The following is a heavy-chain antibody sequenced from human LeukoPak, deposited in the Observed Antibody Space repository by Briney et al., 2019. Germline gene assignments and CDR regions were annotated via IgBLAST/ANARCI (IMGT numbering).Heavy chain of an antibody. V-gene: IGHV1-69*04. J-gene: IGHJ4*02. CDR3: ARDYIRFGELSRVFDY. CDR2: IIPILGIA. D-gene: IGHD3-10*01. CDR1: GGTFSSYA. Sequence: SVKVSCKASGGTFSSYAISWVRQAPGQGLEWMGRIIPILGIANYAQKFQGRVTITADKSTSTAYMELSSLRSEDTAVYYCARDYIRFGELSRVFDYWGQGTLVTVSS.